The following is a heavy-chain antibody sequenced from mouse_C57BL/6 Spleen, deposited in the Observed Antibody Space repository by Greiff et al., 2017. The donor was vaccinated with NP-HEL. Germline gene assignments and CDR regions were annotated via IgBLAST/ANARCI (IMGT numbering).Heavy chain of an antibody. CDR2: INPSNGGT. J-gene: IGHJ2*01. Sequence: VQLQQSGTELVKPGASVKLSCKASGYTFTSYWMHWVKQRPGQGLEWIGNINPSNGGTNYNEKFKSKATLTVDKSSSTAYMQLSSLTSEDSAVYDCAREGVYYGSSYDFDYWGQGTTLTVSS. CDR1: GYTFTSYW. CDR3: AREGVYYGSSYDFDY. V-gene: IGHV1-53*01. D-gene: IGHD1-1*01.